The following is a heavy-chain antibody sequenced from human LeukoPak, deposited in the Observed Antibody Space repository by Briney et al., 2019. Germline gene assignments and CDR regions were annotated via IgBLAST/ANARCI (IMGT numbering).Heavy chain of an antibody. CDR2: ISAYNGNT. Sequence: ASVKVSCKASGYTFTSYGISWVRQAPGQGLEWMGWISAYNGNTNYAQKLQGRVTMTTDTSTSTAYMELSSLRSEDTAVYYCATFGAIGASFDYWGQGTLVTVSS. J-gene: IGHJ4*02. CDR1: GYTFTSYG. V-gene: IGHV1-18*01. CDR3: ATFGAIGASFDY. D-gene: IGHD1-26*01.